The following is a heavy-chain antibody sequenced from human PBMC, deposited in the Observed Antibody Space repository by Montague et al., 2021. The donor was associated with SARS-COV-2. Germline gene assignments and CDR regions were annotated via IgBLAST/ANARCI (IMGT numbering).Heavy chain of an antibody. V-gene: IGHV2-5*02. D-gene: IGHD3-9*01. CDR1: GGSISSSSYY. CDR3: AQSNDVLRYFDWTYKMRGFDY. CDR2: IYWDDDK. J-gene: IGHJ4*02. Sequence: TLSLTCTVSGGSISSSSYYWGWIRQPPGKALEWLALIYWDDDKRYSPSLKSRLTITEDTSKNQVVLTMTNMDPVDTATYYCAQSNDVLRYFDWTYKMRGFDYWGQGTLVTVSS.